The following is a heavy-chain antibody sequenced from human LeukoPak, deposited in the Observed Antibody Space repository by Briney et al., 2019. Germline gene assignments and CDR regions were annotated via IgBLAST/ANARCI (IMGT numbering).Heavy chain of an antibody. CDR1: GFTFSSYS. V-gene: IGHV3-21*01. CDR2: ISSSSSYI. J-gene: IGHJ6*04. CDR3: ARDTPYYYGMDV. Sequence: PGGSLRLSCAASGFTFSSYSMNWVRQAPGKGLEGGSSISSSSSYIYYADSVKGRFTISRDNAENSLYLQMNSLRAEDTAVYYCARDTPYYYGMDVWGKGTTVTVSS.